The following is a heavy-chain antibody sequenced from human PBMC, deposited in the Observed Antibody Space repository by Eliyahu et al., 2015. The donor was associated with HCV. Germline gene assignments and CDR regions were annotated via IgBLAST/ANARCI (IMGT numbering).Heavy chain of an antibody. CDR3: ARPRGIAVANDAFDI. CDR2: ILHSGSI. J-gene: IGHJ3*02. D-gene: IGHD6-19*01. V-gene: IGHV4-39*01. CDR1: GGSISSSSHY. Sequence: QLQLQESGPGLVKPSETLSLTCTVSGGSISSSSHYWSWIRQPPGKGLEWIGNILHSGSIYYNPSLKSRVTISVDTSKNQFSLKLNSVTAADTAMYYCARPRGIAVANDAFDIWGQGTMLTVSS.